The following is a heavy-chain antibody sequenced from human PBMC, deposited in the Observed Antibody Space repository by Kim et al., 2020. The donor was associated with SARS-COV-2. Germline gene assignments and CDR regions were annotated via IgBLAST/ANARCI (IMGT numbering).Heavy chain of an antibody. Sequence: ASVKVSCKASGYTFTGYYMHWVRQAPGQGLEWMGWINPNSGGTNYAQKFQGWVTMTRDTSISTAYMELSRLRSDDTAVYYCARSVGGYSGYRLDYWGQGTLVTVSS. J-gene: IGHJ4*02. CDR1: GYTFTGYY. CDR3: ARSVGGYSGYRLDY. CDR2: INPNSGGT. D-gene: IGHD5-12*01. V-gene: IGHV1-2*04.